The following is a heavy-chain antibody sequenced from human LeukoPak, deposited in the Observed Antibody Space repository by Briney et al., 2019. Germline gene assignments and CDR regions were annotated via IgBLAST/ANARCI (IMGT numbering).Heavy chain of an antibody. V-gene: IGHV3-30*02. D-gene: IGHD2-2*01. CDR3: ANGYEFES. CDR2: LRYDGSTK. J-gene: IGHJ4*02. CDR1: GVTFSNYG. Sequence: HPGGSLRLSCETSGVTFSNYGMHWVRQAPGKGLEWVAFLRYDGSTKYYADSVKGRFTISRDNSKNTLYLQMNSLRPEDTAVYCCANGYEFESWGQGALVTASS.